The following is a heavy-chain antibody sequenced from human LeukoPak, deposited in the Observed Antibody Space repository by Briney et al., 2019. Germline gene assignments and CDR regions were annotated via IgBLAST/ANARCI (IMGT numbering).Heavy chain of an antibody. CDR3: ARMYSGTSYYFDY. V-gene: IGHV4-59*01. D-gene: IGHD1-26*01. CDR1: GVSISTYY. J-gene: IGHJ4*02. Sequence: SETLSLTCSVSGVSISTYYWIWIRQPPAKGLEWMGFFSYSGSTKYNPSLKSRVTMSVDTSKNQFSLKLNSVTAVDTAVYYCARMYSGTSYYFDYWGQGTLVTVSS. CDR2: FSYSGST.